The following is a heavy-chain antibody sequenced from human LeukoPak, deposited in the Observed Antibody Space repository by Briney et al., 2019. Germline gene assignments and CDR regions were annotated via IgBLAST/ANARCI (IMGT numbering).Heavy chain of an antibody. CDR1: GGSFSGYY. J-gene: IGHJ4*02. CDR2: IYYSGST. D-gene: IGHD2-2*02. V-gene: IGHV4-34*01. Sequence: PSETLSLTCAVYGGSFSGYYWGWLRQPPGKGLEWIGTIYYSGSTYYNPSLKSRVTISVDTSKNQFSLKLSSMTAADTAVYYCARLDIVVVPAAIQLFGGYFDYWGQGTLVTVSS. CDR3: ARLDIVVVPAAIQLFGGYFDY.